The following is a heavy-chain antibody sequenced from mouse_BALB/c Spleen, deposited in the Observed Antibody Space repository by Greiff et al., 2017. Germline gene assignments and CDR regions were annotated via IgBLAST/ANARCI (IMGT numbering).Heavy chain of an antibody. D-gene: IGHD2-3*01. CDR1: GYTFTSYV. Sequence: EVKLMESGPELVKPGASVKMSCKASGYTFTSYVMHWVKQKPGQGLEWIGYINPYNDGTKYNEKFKGKATLTSDKSSSTAYMELSSLTSEDSAVYYCAREGGYFWYFDVWGAGTTVTVSS. J-gene: IGHJ1*01. V-gene: IGHV1-14*01. CDR3: AREGGYFWYFDV. CDR2: INPYNDGT.